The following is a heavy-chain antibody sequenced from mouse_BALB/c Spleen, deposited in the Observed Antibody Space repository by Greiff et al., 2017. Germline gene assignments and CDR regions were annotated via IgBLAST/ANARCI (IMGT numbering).Heavy chain of an antibody. CDR2: IDPSDSYT. V-gene: IGHV1S127*01. CDR1: GYTFTSYW. J-gene: IGHJ4*01. Sequence: VQLQQPGAELVKPGASVKMSCKASGYTFTSYWMHWVKQRPGQGLEWIGVIDPSDSYTSYNQKFKGKATLTVDTSSSTAYMQLSSLTSEDSAVYYCTRDGNYRAMDYWGQGTSVTVSS. CDR3: TRDGNYRAMDY. D-gene: IGHD2-1*01.